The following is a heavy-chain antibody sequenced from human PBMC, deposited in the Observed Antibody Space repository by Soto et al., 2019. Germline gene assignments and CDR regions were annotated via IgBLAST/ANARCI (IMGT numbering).Heavy chain of an antibody. CDR2: IYPGDSDT. V-gene: IGHV5-51*01. D-gene: IGHD6-13*01. Sequence: GESLKISCKGSGYSFTSYWIGWVRQMPGKGLEWMGIIYPGDSDTRYSPSFQGQVTISADKSISTAYLQWSSLKASDTAMYYCARPIAAAGTVQAGAFDIWGQGTMVTVSS. J-gene: IGHJ3*02. CDR1: GYSFTSYW. CDR3: ARPIAAAGTVQAGAFDI.